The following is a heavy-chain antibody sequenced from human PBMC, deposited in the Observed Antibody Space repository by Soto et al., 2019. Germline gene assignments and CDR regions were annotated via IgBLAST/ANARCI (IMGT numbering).Heavy chain of an antibody. Sequence: EVQLVESGGGLVQPGGSLRLSCAASGFTFSSYEMNWVRQAPGKGLEWVSYISSSGSTIYYADSVKGRFTISRDNAKNSLYLQMNSLIAEDTAVYYCARDFPIFVVVTSYGMDVWGQGTTVTVSS. CDR2: ISSSGSTI. D-gene: IGHD3-3*01. V-gene: IGHV3-48*03. CDR3: ARDFPIFVVVTSYGMDV. J-gene: IGHJ6*02. CDR1: GFTFSSYE.